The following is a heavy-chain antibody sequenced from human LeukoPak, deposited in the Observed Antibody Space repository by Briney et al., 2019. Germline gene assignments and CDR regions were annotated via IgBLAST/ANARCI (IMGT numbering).Heavy chain of an antibody. Sequence: GGSLRLSCAASGFTFTNYAMTWVRQVPGKGLEWVSHISGSGGSSYHVDSVKGRFTISRDNSKNTLYLQMNSLRAEDTAVYYCARLGRYADYWGQGTLVTVSS. CDR2: ISGSGGSS. D-gene: IGHD3-16*01. CDR1: GFTFTNYA. J-gene: IGHJ4*02. V-gene: IGHV3-23*01. CDR3: ARLGRYADY.